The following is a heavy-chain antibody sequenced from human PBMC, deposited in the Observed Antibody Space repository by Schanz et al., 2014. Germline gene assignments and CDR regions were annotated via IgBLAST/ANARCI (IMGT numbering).Heavy chain of an antibody. V-gene: IGHV3-48*01. CDR2: GSRSTPDI. D-gene: IGHD2-21*01. Sequence: EVQLLESGGGLIQPGGSLRLSCAASGFIFGSSVMAWVRQAPGKGLECVSYGSRSTPDIYYADSVKGRFTMSRDNAKNSVFLQMNSLRAEDTAVYYWVRDSLFAFDYWGQGTLVTVSS. CDR3: VRDSLFAFDY. CDR1: GFIFGSSV. J-gene: IGHJ4*02.